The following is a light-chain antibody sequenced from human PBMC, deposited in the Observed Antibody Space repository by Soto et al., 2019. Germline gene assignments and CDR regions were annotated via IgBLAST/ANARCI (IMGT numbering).Light chain of an antibody. CDR1: QSISSW. J-gene: IGKJ1*01. CDR2: KAS. CDR3: QQYNSYSRT. Sequence: DIPMTQSPSTLSASVGDRVTITCRASQSISSWLAWYQQKPGKAPKLLIYKASSLGSGVPSRFSGSGSGTEFTLTISSLQPDDFATYYCQQYNSYSRTFGQGTKVEIK. V-gene: IGKV1-5*03.